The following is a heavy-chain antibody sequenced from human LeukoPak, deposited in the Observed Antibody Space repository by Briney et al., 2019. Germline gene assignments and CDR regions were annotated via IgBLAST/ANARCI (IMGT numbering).Heavy chain of an antibody. D-gene: IGHD6-13*01. V-gene: IGHV4-59*08. Sequence: SETLSLTCTVSGGSISSYYWSWIRQPPGKGLEWIGYIYYSGSTNYNPSLKSRVTISVDTSKNQFSLKLSSVTAADTAVYYCARRKHIAAAALDYWGQGTLVTVSS. J-gene: IGHJ4*02. CDR1: GGSISSYY. CDR2: IYYSGST. CDR3: ARRKHIAAAALDY.